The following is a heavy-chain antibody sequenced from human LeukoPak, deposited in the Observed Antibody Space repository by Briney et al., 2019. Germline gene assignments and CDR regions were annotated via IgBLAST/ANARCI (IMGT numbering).Heavy chain of an antibody. CDR1: GYTFTSYY. CDR3: ARGAHLLAPLDY. J-gene: IGHJ4*02. Sequence: GASVKVSCKASGYTFTSYYMHWVRQAPGQGLEWMGIINPSGGTTSYAQQFQGRVTMTRDTSTNTVYIELSSLGSEDTAVYYCARGAHLLAPLDYWGQGTLVTVSS. CDR2: INPSGGTT. D-gene: IGHD3-3*01. V-gene: IGHV1-46*01.